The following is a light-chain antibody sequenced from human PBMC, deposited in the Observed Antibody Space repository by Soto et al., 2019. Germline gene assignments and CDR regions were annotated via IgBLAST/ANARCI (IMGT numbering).Light chain of an antibody. J-gene: IGLJ1*01. V-gene: IGLV2-14*01. CDR3: SSYTSSTTLLYV. CDR1: SSDVGGYNY. CDR2: DVS. Sequence: QSALTQPASVSGSPGQSITISCTGTSSDVGGYNYVSWCQQHPGKAPKLMIYDVSNRPSGVSNRFSGSKSGNTASLTISGLQAEDGADYYCSSYTSSTTLLYVFGTGTKLTVL.